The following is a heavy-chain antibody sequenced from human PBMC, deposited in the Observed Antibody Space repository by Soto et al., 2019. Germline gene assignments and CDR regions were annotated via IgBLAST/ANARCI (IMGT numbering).Heavy chain of an antibody. V-gene: IGHV2-5*02. CDR1: GFSLSTSGVG. Sequence: SGPTLVNPTQTLTLTCTFSGFSLSTSGVGVGWIRLPPGKALEWLALIYWDDDKRYSPSLKSRPTITKDPSKNQVVLNMPNMEPVNLATYYSARRYGYNDNFTVFDYWGQGTLVTVS. CDR3: ARRYGYNDNFTVFDY. D-gene: IGHD3-9*01. J-gene: IGHJ4*02. CDR2: IYWDDDK.